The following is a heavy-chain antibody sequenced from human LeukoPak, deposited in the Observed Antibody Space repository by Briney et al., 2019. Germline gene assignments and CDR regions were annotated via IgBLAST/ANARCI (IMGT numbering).Heavy chain of an antibody. D-gene: IGHD3-22*01. CDR3: VKGAPNSGYYFHY. Sequence: GGSLRLSCAVSGFTFRGYAVRWVRQAPGKGLEGFSLISGIGDNSYYSNSVRGRFTISRDNSKNTVYLQVNSLRAEDTAVYYCVKGAPNSGYYFHYWGQGTLVTVSS. V-gene: IGHV3-23*01. CDR2: ISGIGDNS. CDR1: GFTFRGYA. J-gene: IGHJ4*02.